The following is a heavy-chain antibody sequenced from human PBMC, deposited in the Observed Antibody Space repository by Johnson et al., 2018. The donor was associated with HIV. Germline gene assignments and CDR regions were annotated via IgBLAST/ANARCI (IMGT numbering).Heavy chain of an antibody. J-gene: IGHJ3*02. CDR1: GFTFSSYW. D-gene: IGHD3-22*01. CDR2: LNSDGSRT. V-gene: IGHV3-74*02. CDR3: ARAFLSHYYDSSGPVDI. Sequence: VQLVESGGGLVQPGGSLTLSCAASGFTFSSYWMHWVRQVAGKGLVWVARLNSDGSRTNYADSVKGRFTISRDNAKNTLYLQMNSLRAEDTALYYCARAFLSHYYDSSGPVDIWGQGTMVTVSS.